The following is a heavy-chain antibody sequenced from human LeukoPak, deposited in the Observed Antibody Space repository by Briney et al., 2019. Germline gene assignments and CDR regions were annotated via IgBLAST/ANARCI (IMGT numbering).Heavy chain of an antibody. J-gene: IGHJ4*02. CDR1: GYTFTTCA. CDR2: INTGDGDT. CDR3: ARDCQYCSNTNCRCC. Sequence: ASVKSSCKASGYTFTTCAIHWVRQAPGQRLEWMGLINTGDGDTIYSQKFQGRVTITRDTSANTAYLELDSLTSEDTAVYYCARDCQYCSNTNCRCCWGQGTLVTVSS. D-gene: IGHD2-2*01. V-gene: IGHV1-3*04.